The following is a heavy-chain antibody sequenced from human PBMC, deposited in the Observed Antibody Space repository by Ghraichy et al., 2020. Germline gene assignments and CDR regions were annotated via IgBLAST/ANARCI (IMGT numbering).Heavy chain of an antibody. CDR1: GFTFSDYY. CDR2: IRSSDSTI. CDR3: ARDGSRYCSSTSCYSGYYYYGMDV. Sequence: GSLRLSCAASGFTFSDYYMSWIRQAPGKGLEWVSHIRSSDSTIYYTDSVKGRFTISRDNAKNSLYLQMNSLRAEDTAVYYCARDGSRYCSSTSCYSGYYYYGMDVWGQGTTVTVSS. V-gene: IGHV3-11*01. J-gene: IGHJ6*02. D-gene: IGHD2-2*01.